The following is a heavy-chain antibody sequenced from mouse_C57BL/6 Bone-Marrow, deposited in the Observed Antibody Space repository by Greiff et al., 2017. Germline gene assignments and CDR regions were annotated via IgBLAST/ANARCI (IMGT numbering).Heavy chain of an antibody. V-gene: IGHV1-39*01. CDR3: ARVYVYDYAMDY. D-gene: IGHD2-2*01. CDR1: GYSFTDYN. CDR2: INPNYGTT. Sequence: VQLQQSGPELVKPGASVKISCKASGYSFTDYNMNWVKQSNGQSLEWIGVINPNYGTTCYNHKFKGKVTLTVDQSSRTASMQLYILTSEDTSVYYCARVYVYDYAMDYWCQGTSVTVSS. J-gene: IGHJ4*01.